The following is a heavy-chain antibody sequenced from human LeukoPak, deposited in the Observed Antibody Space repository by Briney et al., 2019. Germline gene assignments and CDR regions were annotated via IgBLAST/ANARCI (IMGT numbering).Heavy chain of an antibody. J-gene: IGHJ4*02. Sequence: QPGGSLRHSCAASGFTFSSYTMNWVRQAPGKGLEWVSYISSSSSIIYYADSMKGRFTISRDNAKNSLYLHMNSLKDEDTAVYYCASQDYGFENWGQGALVTVSS. CDR1: GFTFSSYT. V-gene: IGHV3-48*02. CDR3: ASQDYGFEN. D-gene: IGHD4-17*01. CDR2: ISSSSSII.